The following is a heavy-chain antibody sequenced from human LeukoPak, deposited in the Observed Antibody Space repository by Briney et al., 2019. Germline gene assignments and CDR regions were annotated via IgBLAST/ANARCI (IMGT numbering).Heavy chain of an antibody. CDR1: GFTFSDYY. Sequence: PGGSLRLSCAASGFTFSDYYMSWIRQAPGKGLEWVSYISSGSTIYYADSVKGRFTISRDNAKNSLYLQMNSLRAEDTAVYYCARRLMVRGVMGFDYWGQGTLVTVSS. D-gene: IGHD3-10*01. J-gene: IGHJ4*02. CDR3: ARRLMVRGVMGFDY. CDR2: ISSGSTI. V-gene: IGHV3-11*01.